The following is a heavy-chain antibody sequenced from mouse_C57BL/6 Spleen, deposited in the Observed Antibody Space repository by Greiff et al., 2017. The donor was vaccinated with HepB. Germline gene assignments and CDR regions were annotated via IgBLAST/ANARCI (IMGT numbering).Heavy chain of an antibody. J-gene: IGHJ4*01. CDR3: ARGYYGSIPYAMDY. D-gene: IGHD1-1*01. V-gene: IGHV1-50*01. CDR1: GSTFTSYW. CDR2: MNPFDSYT. Sequence: VQLQQPGAELVKPGASVKLSCKASGSTFTSYWMQWVKQRPGKGLEWIGEMNPFDSYTNYNQKLKGKATLTVDTSSSTAYMQLSSLTSEDSAVYYCARGYYGSIPYAMDYWGQGTSGTVSS.